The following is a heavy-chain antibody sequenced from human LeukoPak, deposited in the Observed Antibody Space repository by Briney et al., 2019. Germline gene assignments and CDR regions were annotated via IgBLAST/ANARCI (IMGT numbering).Heavy chain of an antibody. D-gene: IGHD1-1*01. CDR1: GGSMSSHY. CDR3: AGDQLALNALNI. V-gene: IGHV4-59*11. CDR2: ISYIGST. Sequence: KPSETLSLNCTVSGGSMSSHYWSWIRQPPGKGLEWLGYISYIGSTNYSPSLKSRVTISVDTSKNQFSLRLSSVTAADTAVYFCAGDQLALNALNIWGQGTMVSVSS. J-gene: IGHJ3*02.